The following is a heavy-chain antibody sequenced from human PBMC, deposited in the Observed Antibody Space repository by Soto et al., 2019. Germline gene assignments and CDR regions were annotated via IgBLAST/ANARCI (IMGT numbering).Heavy chain of an antibody. CDR2: IRNKDNSYTT. V-gene: IGHV3-72*01. J-gene: IGHJ4*02. Sequence: PGGSLRLSCAASGVTFSGHYMDWVRQAPGKGLEWVGRIRNKDNSYTTEYAASVKGRFTISRDDSKNSLYLQMSSLKIEDTAVYYCARVPDDYGELDYWGQGTLVTVSS. CDR1: GVTFSGHY. CDR3: ARVPDDYGELDY. D-gene: IGHD4-17*01.